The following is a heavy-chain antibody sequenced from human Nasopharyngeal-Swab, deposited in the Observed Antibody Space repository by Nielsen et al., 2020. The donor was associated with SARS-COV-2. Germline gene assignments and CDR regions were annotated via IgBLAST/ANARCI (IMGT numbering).Heavy chain of an antibody. D-gene: IGHD4-17*01. CDR3: AKGVGYGDTGCFDE. Sequence: GESLKISCAASGFTYSTYAMSWVRLAPGKGLEWVSGISGSGYNTYYADSVMGRFTISRDNAMETLYLQMNSLRLDDTDVYYCAKGVGYGDTGCFDEWGQGTLVTASS. CDR2: ISGSGYNT. CDR1: GFTYSTYA. J-gene: IGHJ4*02. V-gene: IGHV3-23*01.